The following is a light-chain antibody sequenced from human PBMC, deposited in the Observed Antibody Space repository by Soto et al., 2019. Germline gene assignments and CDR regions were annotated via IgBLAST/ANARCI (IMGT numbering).Light chain of an antibody. CDR1: VLASKY. CDR2: KDS. J-gene: IGLJ3*02. V-gene: IGLV3-27*01. CDR3: YSAADNVGV. Sequence: SYELTQPSSVSVSAGQTARITGSGDVLASKYGRWFQQKPGQAPVLVIYKDSERPSGIPERFSGSSSGTTVTLTISGAQVEDEADYCCYSAADNVGVFGGGTKLTVL.